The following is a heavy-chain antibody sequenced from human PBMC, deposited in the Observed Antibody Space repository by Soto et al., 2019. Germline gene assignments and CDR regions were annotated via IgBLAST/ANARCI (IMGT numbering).Heavy chain of an antibody. Sequence: QVQLQESGPGLVKPSQTLSLTCTVSGGSISSGGYYWSWIRQHPGKGLEWIGYIYYSGSTYYNPSLKSRVTIALDTSKNQLSMKLSSVTAADTAVYYCARDKSSGWYETNYYYCGMDVWGQGTTVTVSS. V-gene: IGHV4-31*03. CDR2: IYYSGST. D-gene: IGHD6-19*01. J-gene: IGHJ6*02. CDR1: GGSISSGGYY. CDR3: ARDKSSGWYETNYYYCGMDV.